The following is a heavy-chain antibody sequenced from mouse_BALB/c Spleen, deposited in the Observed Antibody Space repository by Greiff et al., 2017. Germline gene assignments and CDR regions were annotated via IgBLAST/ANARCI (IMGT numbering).Heavy chain of an antibody. D-gene: IGHD2-1*01. CDR3: ARYGNYEGAMDY. J-gene: IGHJ4*01. CDR2: ILPGSGST. Sequence: QVQLQQSGAELMKPGASVKISCKATGYTFSSYWIEWVKQRPGHGLEWIGEILPGSGSTNYNEKFKGKATFTADTSSNTAYMQLSSLTSEDSAVYYCARYGNYEGAMDYWGQGTSVTVSS. CDR1: GYTFSSYW. V-gene: IGHV1-9*01.